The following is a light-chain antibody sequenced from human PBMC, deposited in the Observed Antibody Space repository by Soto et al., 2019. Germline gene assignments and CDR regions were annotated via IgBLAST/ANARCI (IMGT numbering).Light chain of an antibody. J-gene: IGKJ1*01. V-gene: IGKV1-5*03. CDR3: QQYRYFPWT. CDR1: QSISTS. Sequence: DIQLTQSPSLLAASVGDRVTITCRASQSISTSLAWHQQKPGKAPKPLLYKASSLESGAPSRFSGSGSGTEFTLTISSLQPDDFATYYCQQYRYFPWTFGQGTKVEIK. CDR2: KAS.